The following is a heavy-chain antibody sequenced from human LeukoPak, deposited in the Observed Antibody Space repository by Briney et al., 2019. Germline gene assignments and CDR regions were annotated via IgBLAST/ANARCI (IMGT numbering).Heavy chain of an antibody. V-gene: IGHV3-48*04. J-gene: IGHJ3*02. CDR3: ARRLSGSPRAFDI. CDR2: INSNNSNI. Sequence: GGSLRLSCAASGFTFSSYSMNWVRQAPGKGLEGVSYINSNNSNIDADSVKGRFTISRDNAKNSLYLQMNSLRAEDTAVYYCARRLSGSPRAFDIWGLGTMVTVSS. D-gene: IGHD1-26*01. CDR1: GFTFSSYS.